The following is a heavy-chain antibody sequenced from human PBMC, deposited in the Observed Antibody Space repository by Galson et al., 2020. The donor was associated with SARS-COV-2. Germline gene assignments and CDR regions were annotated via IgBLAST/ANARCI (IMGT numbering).Heavy chain of an antibody. CDR3: ARGLGYVYFDY. Sequence: TGGSLRLSCAATGFTFSSYWMSWVRQAPGKGLEWVANIKQDGSEKYYVDSVKGRFTISRDNTKNTLYLQMNSLRAEDTAVYYCARGLGYVYFDYWGQGTLVTVSS. CDR1: GFTFSSYW. CDR2: IKQDGSEK. J-gene: IGHJ4*02. V-gene: IGHV3-7*04. D-gene: IGHD3-16*01.